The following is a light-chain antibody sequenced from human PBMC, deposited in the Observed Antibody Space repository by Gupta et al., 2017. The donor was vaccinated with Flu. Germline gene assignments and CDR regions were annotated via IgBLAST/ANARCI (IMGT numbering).Light chain of an antibody. CDR3: QQYNSYSRWT. Sequence: DIQMTKSPSPLSASVGDRVTITCRASQNIYSLMAWYQQKPGKAPKLLIYKASILESGVPSRFSGSESGTQFTLTITNLQPEDFATYHCQQYNSYSRWTFGQGTKVEAK. V-gene: IGKV1-5*03. CDR2: KAS. J-gene: IGKJ1*01. CDR1: QNIYSL.